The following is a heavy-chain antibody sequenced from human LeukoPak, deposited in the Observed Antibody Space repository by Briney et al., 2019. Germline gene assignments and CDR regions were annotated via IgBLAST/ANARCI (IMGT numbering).Heavy chain of an antibody. CDR2: IYYSGST. J-gene: IGHJ4*02. CDR3: ARQGPYSGYGIDY. V-gene: IGHV4-39*01. CDR1: GGSISSSSYY. D-gene: IGHD5-12*01. Sequence: SETLSLTCTVSGGSISSSSYYWGWIRQPPGKGLEWIGSIYYSGSTYYNPSLKSRVTISVDTSKNQFSLKLSSVTAADTAVYYCARQGPYSGYGIDYWGQGTLVTVSS.